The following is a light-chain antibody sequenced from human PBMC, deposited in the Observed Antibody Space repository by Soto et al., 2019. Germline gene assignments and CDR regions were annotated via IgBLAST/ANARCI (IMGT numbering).Light chain of an antibody. CDR1: QGISSY. CDR2: AAS. V-gene: IGKV1-9*01. Sequence: QLTQSPSSLSSSLGDSVTITCRASQGISSYLAWYQQKTGKAPKILIYAASTLQSGVPSRLSGSGSGTDFNLTISRLQPEDFATYYCQKLNSYPPTCGQGTRLEIK. J-gene: IGKJ5*01. CDR3: QKLNSYPPT.